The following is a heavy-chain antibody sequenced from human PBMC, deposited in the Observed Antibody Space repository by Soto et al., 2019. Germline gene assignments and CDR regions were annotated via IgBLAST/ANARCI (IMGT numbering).Heavy chain of an antibody. CDR2: IRSKTDGGTT. D-gene: IGHD3-9*01. V-gene: IGHV3-15*07. J-gene: IGHJ6*02. Sequence: PVGSIRLPCAASGFTFRNPGSNWVRQAPGKGLEWVGRIRSKTDGGTTDYAAPVKGRFTISRDDSKNTLYLQMNSLKTEDTAVYYCTTGPPTHYDILTGYNSLNYYYGMDVWGQGTTVTVSS. CDR1: GFTFRNPG. CDR3: TTGPPTHYDILTGYNSLNYYYGMDV.